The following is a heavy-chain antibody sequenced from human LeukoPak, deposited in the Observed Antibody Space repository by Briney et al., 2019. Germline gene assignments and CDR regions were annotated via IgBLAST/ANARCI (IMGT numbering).Heavy chain of an antibody. Sequence: SETLSLTCTVSGGFISSSSYYWGWIRQPPGKGLEWIGSIYYSGSTYYNPSLKSRVTISVDTSKNQFSLKLSSVTAADTAVYYCARDSRGYSYGYWFDPWGQGTLVTVSS. CDR3: ARDSRGYSYGYWFDP. J-gene: IGHJ5*02. D-gene: IGHD5-18*01. V-gene: IGHV4-39*07. CDR2: IYYSGST. CDR1: GGFISSSSYY.